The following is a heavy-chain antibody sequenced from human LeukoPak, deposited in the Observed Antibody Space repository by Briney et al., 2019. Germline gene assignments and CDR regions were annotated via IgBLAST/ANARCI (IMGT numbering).Heavy chain of an antibody. Sequence: PGGSLRLSCAASGFTFSTYSMNWVRQAPGKGLEWISYISSSTAIYYADSVKGRFTLSRDNAKNSLYLQMNSLRDDDTAVYYCARSPLDYWGQGTLVTVSS. CDR3: ARSPLDY. V-gene: IGHV3-48*02. J-gene: IGHJ4*02. CDR2: ISSSTAI. CDR1: GFTFSTYS.